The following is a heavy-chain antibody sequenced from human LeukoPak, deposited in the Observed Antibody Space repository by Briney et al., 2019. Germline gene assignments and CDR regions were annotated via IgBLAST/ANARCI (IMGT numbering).Heavy chain of an antibody. CDR3: AKRGLPDY. CDR1: GFTFGDYA. CDR2: ISGTGDST. D-gene: IGHD3-10*01. J-gene: IGHJ4*02. V-gene: IGHV3-23*01. Sequence: PGGSLRLSCTASGFTFGDYAMSWFRQAPGKGLEWVSAISGTGDSTYYADSVTGRFSISRDNSKNTLYVQMNSLRAEDTAVYYCAKRGLPDYWGQGTLVTVSS.